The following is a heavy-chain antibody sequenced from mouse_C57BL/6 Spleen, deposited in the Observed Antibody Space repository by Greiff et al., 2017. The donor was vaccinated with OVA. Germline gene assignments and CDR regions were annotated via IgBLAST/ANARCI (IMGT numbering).Heavy chain of an antibody. J-gene: IGHJ4*01. Sequence: QVQLQQSGAELVMPGASVKLSCKASGYTFTSYWMHWVKQRPGQGLEWIGEIDPSDSYTNYNQKFKGKSTLTVDKSSSTAYMQLSSLTSEDSAVYYCARNYGYDAGYAMDYWGQGTSVTVSS. D-gene: IGHD2-2*01. CDR3: ARNYGYDAGYAMDY. CDR2: IDPSDSYT. CDR1: GYTFTSYW. V-gene: IGHV1-69*01.